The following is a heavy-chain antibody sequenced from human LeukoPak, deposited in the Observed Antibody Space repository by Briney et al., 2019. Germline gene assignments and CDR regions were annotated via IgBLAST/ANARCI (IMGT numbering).Heavy chain of an antibody. CDR3: TRGVARGGYYYGMDV. V-gene: IGHV3-30*03. CDR1: GFTFSSYS. CDR2: ISYDGSNK. D-gene: IGHD5-12*01. J-gene: IGHJ6*02. Sequence: GGSLRLSCAASGFTFSSYSMNWVRQAPGKGLEWVAVISYDGSNKYYADSVKGRFTISRDNSKNTLYLQMNSLRAEDTAVYYCTRGVARGGYYYGMDVWGQGTTVTVSS.